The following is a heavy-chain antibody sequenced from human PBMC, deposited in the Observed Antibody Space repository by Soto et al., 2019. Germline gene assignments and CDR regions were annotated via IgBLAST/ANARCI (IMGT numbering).Heavy chain of an antibody. Sequence: SETLSLTCAVSGCSISSGGYSWSWIRQPPGKGLEWIGYIYHSGSTYYSASLRSRVSISVDTSKNQFSLDLSSVTAADTAVYYCATMGTPVTGLYYFDYWGQGTLVTVSS. CDR3: ATMGTPVTGLYYFDY. CDR1: GCSISSGGYS. V-gene: IGHV4-30-2*05. J-gene: IGHJ4*02. D-gene: IGHD4-17*01. CDR2: IYHSGST.